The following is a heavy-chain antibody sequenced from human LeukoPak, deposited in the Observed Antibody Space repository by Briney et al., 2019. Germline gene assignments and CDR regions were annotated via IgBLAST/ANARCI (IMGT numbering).Heavy chain of an antibody. J-gene: IGHJ4*02. Sequence: GGSLRLSCAASGITFSSYGMSWVRQAPGKGLEWVSSISSTGGTTYYADSVKGRFTISRDNSKNTLYLQINSLRAEDTAVYYCAKGTYYYDSSGYYGGYYFDYWGQGTLVTVSS. CDR2: ISSTGGTT. CDR3: AKGTYYYDSSGYYGGYYFDY. CDR1: GITFSSYG. D-gene: IGHD3-22*01. V-gene: IGHV3-23*01.